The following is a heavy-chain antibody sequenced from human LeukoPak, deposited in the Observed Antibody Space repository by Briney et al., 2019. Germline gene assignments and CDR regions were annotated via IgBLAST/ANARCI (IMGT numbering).Heavy chain of an antibody. V-gene: IGHV3-21*01. D-gene: IGHD1-20*01. CDR2: ISSSSSNYK. J-gene: IGHJ4*02. CDR1: GFTFSTYN. CDR3: ARGTNWSLLDFDY. Sequence: GGSLRLSCVASGFTFSTYNIHWVRQAPGKGLEWVSTISSSSSNYKYYADSVKGRFTISRDNAKNSLYLQMNSLRAEDTAVYFCARGTNWSLLDFDYWGQGTQVTVSS.